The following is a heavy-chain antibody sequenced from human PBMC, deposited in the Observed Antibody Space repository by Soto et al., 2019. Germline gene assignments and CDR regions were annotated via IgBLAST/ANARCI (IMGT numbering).Heavy chain of an antibody. J-gene: IGHJ6*02. CDR1: GFTFSTYS. D-gene: IGHD2-2*03. Sequence: GGSLRLSCAASGFTFSTYSMNWVRQAPGKGLEWVSSISVSSSYIYYADSVKGRFTISRDNSKNTLYLQMNSLRAEDTAVYYCASGYCGSTSCLRMDVWGQGTTVTVSS. CDR3: ASGYCGSTSCLRMDV. CDR2: ISVSSSYI. V-gene: IGHV3-21*04.